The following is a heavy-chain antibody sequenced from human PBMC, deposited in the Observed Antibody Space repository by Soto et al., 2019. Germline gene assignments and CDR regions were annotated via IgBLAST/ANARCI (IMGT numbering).Heavy chain of an antibody. V-gene: IGHV4-61*01. CDR3: AREIVGATTQYFQH. CDR1: GGSVSSGSYY. Sequence: SATLSLTCTVSGGSVSSGSYYWSWIRQPPGKGLEWIGYIYYSGSTNYNPSLKSRVTISVDTSKNQFSLKLSSVTAADTAVYYCAREIVGATTQYFQHWGQGTLVTVSS. CDR2: IYYSGST. J-gene: IGHJ1*01. D-gene: IGHD1-26*01.